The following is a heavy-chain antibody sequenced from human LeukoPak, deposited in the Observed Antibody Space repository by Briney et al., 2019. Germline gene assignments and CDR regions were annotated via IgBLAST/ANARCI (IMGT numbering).Heavy chain of an antibody. CDR3: TRSDWFDP. J-gene: IGHJ5*02. CDR1: GFTFSGYW. V-gene: IGHV3-74*01. CDR2: IKSDGSGV. Sequence: GGSLRLSCAASGFTFSGYWMHWVRQAPGKGLVWVSRIKSDGSGVSYADSVKGRFTISRDNAKNTLYLQINSLRAEDTAVYYCTRSDWFDPWGQGTLVTVSS.